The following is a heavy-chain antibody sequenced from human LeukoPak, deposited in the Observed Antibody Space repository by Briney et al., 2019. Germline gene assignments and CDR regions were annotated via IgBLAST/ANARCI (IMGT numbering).Heavy chain of an antibody. Sequence: GGTLRLSCAASGFTFSSYGMSWVRQAPGKGLEWVSAISGSGGSTYYADSVKGRFTISRDNSKNTLYLQMNSLRSDDTAVYYCARARYYYDSSGAFDIWGQGTMVTVSS. CDR2: ISGSGGST. D-gene: IGHD3-22*01. CDR1: GFTFSSYG. CDR3: ARARYYYDSSGAFDI. V-gene: IGHV3-23*01. J-gene: IGHJ3*02.